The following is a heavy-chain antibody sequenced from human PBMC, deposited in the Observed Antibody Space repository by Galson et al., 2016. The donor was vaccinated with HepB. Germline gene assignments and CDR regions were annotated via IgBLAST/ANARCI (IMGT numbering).Heavy chain of an antibody. V-gene: IGHV3-21*01. Sequence: LRLSCAASGFTFNTYSMNWVRQAPGKGLEWVSSISSTSIYIYYADSVKGRFTISRDNAKNSLYLQMNSLRAEDTAVYYCARERDYYGSGSYGYWGQGTLVTVSS. CDR1: GFTFNTYS. D-gene: IGHD3-10*01. CDR2: ISSTSIYI. CDR3: ARERDYYGSGSYGY. J-gene: IGHJ4*02.